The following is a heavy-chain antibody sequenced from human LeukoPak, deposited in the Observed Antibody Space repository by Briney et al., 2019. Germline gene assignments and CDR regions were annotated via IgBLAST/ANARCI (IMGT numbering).Heavy chain of an antibody. J-gene: IGHJ4*02. V-gene: IGHV4-59*12. Sequence: PSETLSLTCTVSGGSISSYYWSWIRQPPGKGLEWIGYIYYSGSTNYNPSLKSRVTISVDTSKNQFSLKLSSVTAADTAVYYCAREKDEYFDYWGQGTLVTVSS. CDR2: IYYSGST. CDR1: GGSISSYY. CDR3: AREKDEYFDY.